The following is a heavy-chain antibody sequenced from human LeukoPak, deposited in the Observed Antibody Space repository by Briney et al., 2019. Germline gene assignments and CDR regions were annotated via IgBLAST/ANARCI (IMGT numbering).Heavy chain of an antibody. D-gene: IGHD3-10*01. CDR2: IIPMSGTV. CDR1: GGTFSTFG. V-gene: IGHV1-69*06. Sequence: AASVKVSCKASGGTFSTFGISWVRQAPGQGLEWMGGIIPMSGTVNNAQKFQGRVTITADKSTGTAYMELSSLRSDDTAVYYCARDHDSSGAFGEEGFDPWGQGTLVTVSS. J-gene: IGHJ5*02. CDR3: ARDHDSSGAFGEEGFDP.